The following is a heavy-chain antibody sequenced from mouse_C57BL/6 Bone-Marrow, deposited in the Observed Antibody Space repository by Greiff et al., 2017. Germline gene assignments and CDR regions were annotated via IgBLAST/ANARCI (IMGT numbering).Heavy chain of an antibody. CDR2: ISDGGSYT. CDR3: ARDLSNYVDYAMDY. Sequence: EVKLVESGGGLVKPGGSLKLSCAASGFTFSSYAMSWVRQTPEKRLEWVATISDGGSYTYYPDNVKGRFTISRDNAKNNLYLQMSHLKSEDTAMYYCARDLSNYVDYAMDYWGQGTSVTVSS. D-gene: IGHD2-5*01. V-gene: IGHV5-4*01. CDR1: GFTFSSYA. J-gene: IGHJ4*01.